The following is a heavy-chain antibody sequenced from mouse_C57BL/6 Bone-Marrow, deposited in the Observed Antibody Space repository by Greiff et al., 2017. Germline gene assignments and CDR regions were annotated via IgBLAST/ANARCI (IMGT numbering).Heavy chain of an antibody. V-gene: IGHV2-9*01. J-gene: IGHJ4*01. D-gene: IGHD6-1*01. Sequence: VMLVESGPGLVAPSQSLSITCTVSGFSFTSYGVDWVRQPPGKGLEWLGLIWGGGSTNYNSAPMSSLSISKDNSKSHAFLIMNNLQTADTAMYKCAKNGGRPAVPYAMEYGGQGTPVTVS. CDR2: IWGGGST. CDR3: AKNGGRPAVPYAMEY. CDR1: GFSFTSYG.